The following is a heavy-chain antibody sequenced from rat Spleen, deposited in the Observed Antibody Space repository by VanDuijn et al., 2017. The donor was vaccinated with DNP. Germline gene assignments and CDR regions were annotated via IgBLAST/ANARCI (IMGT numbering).Heavy chain of an antibody. Sequence: EVKLVESGGGLVQPGRSLKLSCAASGFNFNDYWMGWVRQAPGKGLEWIGQLKKDSSTINYTPSLKDKFTISRENAHNTLYLQMNKLGSEDTATYYCAKGPNYGGYSDYFDYWGQGVMVTVSS. CDR3: AKGPNYGGYSDYFDY. CDR1: GFNFNDYW. J-gene: IGHJ2*01. D-gene: IGHD1-11*01. V-gene: IGHV4-2*01. CDR2: LKKDSSTI.